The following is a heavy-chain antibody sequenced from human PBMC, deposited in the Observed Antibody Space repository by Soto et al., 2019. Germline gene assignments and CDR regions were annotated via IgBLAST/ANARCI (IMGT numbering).Heavy chain of an antibody. V-gene: IGHV3-15*01. CDR3: TTAKTDLKAPYYYFDY. D-gene: IGHD3-3*01. Sequence: GGSLRLSCAASGFTFSNAWMSWVRQAPGKGLEWVGRIKSKTDGGTTDYAAPVKGRFMISREDSKNTLYLQMSSMKSEDTAVYYCTTAKTDLKAPYYYFDYWGQGTLVTVSS. CDR2: IKSKTDGGTT. CDR1: GFTFSNAW. J-gene: IGHJ4*02.